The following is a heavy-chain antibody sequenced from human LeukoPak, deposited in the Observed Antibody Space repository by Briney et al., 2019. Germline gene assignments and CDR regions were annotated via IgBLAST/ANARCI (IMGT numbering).Heavy chain of an antibody. D-gene: IGHD4-17*01. CDR3: TRGRYGDIGDAFDI. V-gene: IGHV3-74*01. J-gene: IGHJ3*02. Sequence: GGALRLSCVASGFTSGATFANYWMHWVRQPPGKGLVWVLRSNSDGSDTSYAESVKGRFTISRDNAKNTLFLQMNSLRAEDTAVYYCTRGRYGDIGDAFDIWGQGTMVTVSS. CDR1: GFTSGATFANYW. CDR2: SNSDGSDT.